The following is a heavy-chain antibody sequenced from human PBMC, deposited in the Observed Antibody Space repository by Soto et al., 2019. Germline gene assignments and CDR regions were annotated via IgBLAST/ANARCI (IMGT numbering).Heavy chain of an antibody. CDR2: ISYDGSNK. CDR3: ARLVAANGGY. CDR1: GFTFSSYG. D-gene: IGHD2-8*01. J-gene: IGHJ4*02. V-gene: IGHV3-30*03. Sequence: QVQLVESGGGVVQPGRSLRLSCAASGFTFSSYGMHWVRQAPGKGLEWVAVISYDGSNKYYADSVKGRFTISRDNSKNTLYLQMNSLRAEDTAVYYCARLVAANGGYWGQGTLVTVSS.